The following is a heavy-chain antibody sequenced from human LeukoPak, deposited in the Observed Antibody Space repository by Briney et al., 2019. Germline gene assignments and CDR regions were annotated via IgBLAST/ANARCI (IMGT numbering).Heavy chain of an antibody. Sequence: SQTLSLNCTVSGGSISSGSYYWSWIRQPAGKGLERIGRIYTSGSTNYNPSIKSPVTISVDTSKNQFSLKLSSVPDADTAVYYCASYDFWSGYHDYWGQGTLVTVSS. CDR3: ASYDFWSGYHDY. CDR2: IYTSGST. D-gene: IGHD3-3*01. J-gene: IGHJ4*02. V-gene: IGHV4-61*02. CDR1: GGSISSGSYY.